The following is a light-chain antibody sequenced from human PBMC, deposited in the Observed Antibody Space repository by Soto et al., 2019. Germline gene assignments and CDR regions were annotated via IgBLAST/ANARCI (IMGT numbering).Light chain of an antibody. Sequence: AIRMTQSASSFSASRRDRVTGTCRASQGISSYLAWYQQKPGKAPKLLIYAASTLQSGVPSRFSGSGSGTDFTLTISCLQSEDFATYYCQQYYSYPLTFGRGTKVDIK. J-gene: IGKJ4*01. CDR1: QGISSY. CDR3: QQYYSYPLT. V-gene: IGKV1-8*01. CDR2: AAS.